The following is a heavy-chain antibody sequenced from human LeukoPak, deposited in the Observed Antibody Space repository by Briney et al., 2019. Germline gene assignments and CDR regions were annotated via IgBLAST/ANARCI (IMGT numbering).Heavy chain of an antibody. CDR1: GYSISRFYY. CDR3: ATLAASAPRYFDY. D-gene: IGHD6-13*01. Sequence: SETLSFTCAVSGYSISRFYYWGWIRQPPGKGLEWIASIYHSGSTYYNPSLKSRITISVDTSKNQFSLKLTSVTAADAAVYYCATLAASAPRYFDYWGQGILVTVSS. V-gene: IGHV4-38-2*01. J-gene: IGHJ4*02. CDR2: IYHSGST.